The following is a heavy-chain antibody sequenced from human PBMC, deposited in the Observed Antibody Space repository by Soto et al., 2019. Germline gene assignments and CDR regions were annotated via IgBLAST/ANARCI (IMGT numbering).Heavy chain of an antibody. CDR2: IYLDDAK. Sequence: QITLKESGPTLVKPTQTLTLTCTFSGFSLRTTGVGVGWIRQPPGKALEWLALIYLDDAKRYNPSLQSRLTITKDTSKNQLVLTMTNMDPVDTATYYCSHRQGRAKMTEQIFWLDPWGQGTLVTVSS. J-gene: IGHJ5*02. CDR1: GFSLRTTGVG. D-gene: IGHD3-9*01. CDR3: SHRQGRAKMTEQIFWLDP. V-gene: IGHV2-5*02.